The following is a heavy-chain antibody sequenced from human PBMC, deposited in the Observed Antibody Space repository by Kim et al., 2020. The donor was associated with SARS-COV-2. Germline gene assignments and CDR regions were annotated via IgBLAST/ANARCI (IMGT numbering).Heavy chain of an antibody. V-gene: IGHV4-61*01. Sequence: SETLSLTCTVSGGSVSSGSYYWSWIRQPPGKGLEWIGYIYYSGSTNYNPSLKSRVTISVDTSKNQFSLKLSSVTAADTAVYYCARVFNYYGSGRSFDPWGQGTLVTVSS. CDR3: ARVFNYYGSGRSFDP. D-gene: IGHD3-10*01. CDR1: GGSVSSGSYY. J-gene: IGHJ5*02. CDR2: IYYSGST.